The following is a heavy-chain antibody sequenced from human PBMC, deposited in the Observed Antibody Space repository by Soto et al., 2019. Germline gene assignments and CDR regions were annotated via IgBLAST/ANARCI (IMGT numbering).Heavy chain of an antibody. CDR2: IIPILGIA. Sequence: ASVKVSCKASGGTFSSYTISWVRQAPGQGLEWMGRIIPILGIANYAQKFQGRVTITADKSTSTAYMELSSLRSEDTAVYYCNQGGYSYGPSPLVDYWGQGTLVTVSS. V-gene: IGHV1-69*02. D-gene: IGHD5-18*01. J-gene: IGHJ4*02. CDR1: GGTFSSYT. CDR3: NQGGYSYGPSPLVDY.